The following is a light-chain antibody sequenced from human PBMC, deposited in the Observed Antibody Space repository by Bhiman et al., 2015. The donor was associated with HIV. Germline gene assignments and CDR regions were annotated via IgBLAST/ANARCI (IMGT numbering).Light chain of an antibody. CDR3: CSYAVTSTYV. V-gene: IGLV2-23*02. CDR2: DVS. J-gene: IGLJ1*01. CDR1: SSDVGGYNY. Sequence: QSALTQPASVSGSPGQSITISCTGTSSDVGGYNYVSWYQQHPGKAPKLMIYDVSQRPSGVSNRFSGSKSGNTASLTISGLQAEDEAEYYCCSYAVTSTYVFGSGTRVTVL.